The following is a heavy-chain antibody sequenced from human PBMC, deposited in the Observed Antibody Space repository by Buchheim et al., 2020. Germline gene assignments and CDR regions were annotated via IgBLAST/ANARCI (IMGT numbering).Heavy chain of an antibody. CDR3: ARRNTVVTPSHSFDY. J-gene: IGHJ4*02. V-gene: IGHV3-48*03. CDR2: ISSSGSTI. Sequence: EVQLVESGGGLVQPGGSLRLSCAASGFTFSSYEMNWVRQAPGKGLEWVSYISSSGSTIYYADSVKGRFTISRDNAKNSLYLQMNSLRAEDTAVYYCARRNTVVTPSHSFDYWGQRAL. D-gene: IGHD4-23*01. CDR1: GFTFSSYE.